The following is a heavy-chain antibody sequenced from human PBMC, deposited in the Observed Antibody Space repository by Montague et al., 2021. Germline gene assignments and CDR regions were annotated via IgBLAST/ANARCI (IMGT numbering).Heavy chain of an antibody. V-gene: IGHV4-39*01. D-gene: IGHD2-15*01. Sequence: SETLSLTCTVSGGSISSASYYWGWIRQPPGKGLEFIGVIYYNGTTYYNLSLKSRVTVSMDTSKNQFSLRLSSVTAADTAVYYCARYLYCRGGSGYSGFDPWGQGTLVTASS. CDR1: GGSISSASYY. CDR2: IYYNGTT. CDR3: ARYLYCRGGSGYSGFDP. J-gene: IGHJ5*02.